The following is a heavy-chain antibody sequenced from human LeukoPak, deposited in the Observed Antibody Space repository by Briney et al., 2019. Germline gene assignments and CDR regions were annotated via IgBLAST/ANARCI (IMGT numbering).Heavy chain of an antibody. Sequence: SETLSLTCAVYGGSFSGYYWSWIRQPPGKGLEWIGEINHSGSTNYNPSLKSRVTISVDTSKNQFSLKLSSVTPEDTAVYYCARGGEWNQLLDAFDIWGQGTMVTVSS. CDR3: ARGGEWNQLLDAFDI. CDR1: GGSFSGYY. D-gene: IGHD2-2*01. J-gene: IGHJ3*02. V-gene: IGHV4-34*01. CDR2: INHSGST.